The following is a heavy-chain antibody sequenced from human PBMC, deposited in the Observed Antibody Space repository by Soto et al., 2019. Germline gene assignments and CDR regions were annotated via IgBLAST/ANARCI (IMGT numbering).Heavy chain of an antibody. Sequence: TGGSLRLSCAGSGFTFSTYAMSWVRQAPGKGLEWVSSLSGSGGSTYYADAVKGRFTISRDNSKNTLYLQMNSLRVDDTAVYYCASGIGVNHAGLNFFAYWGQGALVTVSS. D-gene: IGHD6-19*01. V-gene: IGHV3-23*01. CDR3: ASGIGVNHAGLNFFAY. CDR2: LSGSGGST. CDR1: GFTFSTYA. J-gene: IGHJ4*02.